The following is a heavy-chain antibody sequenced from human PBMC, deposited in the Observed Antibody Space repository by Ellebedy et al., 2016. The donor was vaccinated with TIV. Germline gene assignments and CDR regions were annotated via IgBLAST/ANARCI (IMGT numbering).Heavy chain of an antibody. CDR2: INPSGGST. CDR1: GYTFTGYY. CDR3: ARDGGPSYADWAPDYYYYAMDV. J-gene: IGHJ6*02. D-gene: IGHD3-16*01. V-gene: IGHV1-46*01. Sequence: ASVKVSCKASGYTFTGYYIHWVRQAPGQGLEWMGIINPSGGSTSYAQKFQGRVSMTRDRSTSTVYMELSSLRSDDTAVYYCARDGGPSYADWAPDYYYYAMDVWGQGTTVTVSS.